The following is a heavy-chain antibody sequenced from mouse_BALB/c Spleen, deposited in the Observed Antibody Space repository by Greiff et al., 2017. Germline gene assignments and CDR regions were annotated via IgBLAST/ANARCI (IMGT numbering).Heavy chain of an antibody. CDR2: ISSGGSYT. CDR1: GFTFSSYT. V-gene: IGHV5-6-4*01. Sequence: EVKLEESGGGLVKPGGSLKLSCAASGFTFSSYTMSWVRQTPEKRLEWVATISSGGSYTYYPDSVKGRFTISRDNAKNTLYLQMSSLKSEDTAMYYCTREETMIIYYAMDYWGQGTSVTVSS. CDR3: TREETMIIYYAMDY. J-gene: IGHJ4*01. D-gene: IGHD2-4*01.